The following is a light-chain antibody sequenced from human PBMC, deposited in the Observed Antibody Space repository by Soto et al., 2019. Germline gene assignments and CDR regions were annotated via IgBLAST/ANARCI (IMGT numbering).Light chain of an antibody. CDR3: ATWDDSRNVV. Sequence: QSVLTQSPSASGTPGQRVSISCSGSTSNIGTHTVNWYQNVPGTAPKLLIYSDNQRPSAVPGRFSGSKSGTSASLAISGLLSEDEADYYCATWDDSRNVVFGGGTKLPVL. CDR2: SDN. CDR1: TSNIGTHT. J-gene: IGLJ2*01. V-gene: IGLV1-44*01.